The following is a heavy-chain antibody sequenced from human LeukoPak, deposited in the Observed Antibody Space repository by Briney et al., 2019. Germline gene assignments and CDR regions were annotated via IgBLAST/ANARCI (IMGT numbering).Heavy chain of an antibody. V-gene: IGHV4-39*01. Sequence: SETLSLTCTVSGGSISSSSYYWGWIRQPPGKGLEWIGSIYYNGPTYYNPSLKSRVTISVDTSKNQFSLKLSSVTAADTAVYYCARQTLFHSARWLQFFDYWGQGTLVTVSS. CDR2: IYYNGPT. D-gene: IGHD5-24*01. CDR3: ARQTLFHSARWLQFFDY. CDR1: GGSISSSSYY. J-gene: IGHJ4*02.